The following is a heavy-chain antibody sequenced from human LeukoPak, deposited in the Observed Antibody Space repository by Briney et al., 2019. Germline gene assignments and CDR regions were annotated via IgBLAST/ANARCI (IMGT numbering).Heavy chain of an antibody. J-gene: IGHJ4*02. CDR3: ARAKLWFGELFAPHFDY. CDR1: GGSFSDYY. D-gene: IGHD3-10*01. V-gene: IGHV4-31*11. Sequence: TSETLSLTCAVYGGSFSDYYWSWIRQHPGKGLEWIGYIYYSGSTYYNPSLKSRVTISVDTSKNQFSLKLSSVTAADTAVYYCARAKLWFGELFAPHFDYWGQGTLVTVSS. CDR2: IYYSGST.